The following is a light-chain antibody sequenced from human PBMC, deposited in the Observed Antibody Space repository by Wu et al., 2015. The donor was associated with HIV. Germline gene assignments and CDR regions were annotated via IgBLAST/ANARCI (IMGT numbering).Light chain of an antibody. CDR1: QSINSY. Sequence: DIQMTQSPSSLSASVGDRVTITCRANQSINSYLNWYQHKPGKAPKLLMYAASSLQSGVPSRFSGGGFGTDFTLSITSLQPEDFATYYCQQSYSQFTFGGGTTIEIK. J-gene: IGKJ4*01. V-gene: IGKV1-39*01. CDR3: QQSYSQFT. CDR2: AAS.